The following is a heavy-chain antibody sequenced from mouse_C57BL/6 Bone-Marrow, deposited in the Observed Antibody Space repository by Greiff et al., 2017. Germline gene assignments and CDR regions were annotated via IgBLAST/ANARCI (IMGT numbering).Heavy chain of an antibody. CDR3: ARHKTTVVAFYYFDY. CDR1: GFTFSSCT. D-gene: IGHD1-1*01. Sequence: EVKLVESGGGLVKPGGSLKLSCAASGFTFSSCTMSWVRQTPEKRLEWVATISGGGGNTYYPDSVKGRFTISRDNAKNTLYLQMSSLRSEDTALYYCARHKTTVVAFYYFDYWGQGTTLTVSS. CDR2: ISGGGGNT. J-gene: IGHJ2*01. V-gene: IGHV5-9*01.